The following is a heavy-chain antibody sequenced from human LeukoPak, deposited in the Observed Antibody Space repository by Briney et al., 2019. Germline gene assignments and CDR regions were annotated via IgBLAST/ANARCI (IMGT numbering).Heavy chain of an antibody. Sequence: SETLSLTCTVSGGSISSYYWSWIRQPAGKGLEWIGRIYTSGSTNYNPSLKSRVTMSVDTSKNQFSLKLSSVTAADTAVYYCARDTPSYYYDSSGSFPYYYYGMDVWGQGTTVTVSS. V-gene: IGHV4-4*07. CDR2: IYTSGST. D-gene: IGHD3-22*01. CDR3: ARDTPSYYYDSSGSFPYYYYGMDV. J-gene: IGHJ6*02. CDR1: GGSISSYY.